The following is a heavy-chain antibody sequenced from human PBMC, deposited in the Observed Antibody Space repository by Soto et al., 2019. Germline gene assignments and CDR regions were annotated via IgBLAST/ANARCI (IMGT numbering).Heavy chain of an antibody. J-gene: IGHJ5*02. CDR3: ARVLLGRGNWFAP. CDR2: IYYSGST. V-gene: IGHV4-59*01. CDR1: GGSISSYY. Sequence: QVQLQESGPGLVKPSETLSLTCTVSGGSISSYYWCWIRQPPGKGLEWIGYIYYSGSTNHNPSLKSRITTSVDTSKNPFSLKLSSVTAAATAVYYCARVLLGRGNWFAPWGQGTLITVDS. D-gene: IGHD1-26*01.